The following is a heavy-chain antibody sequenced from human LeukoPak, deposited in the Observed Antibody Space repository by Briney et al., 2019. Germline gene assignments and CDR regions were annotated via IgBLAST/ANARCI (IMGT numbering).Heavy chain of an antibody. CDR3: ARGRVHELLYLCY. V-gene: IGHV1-8*01. Sequence: ASVKVSCKASGYTFTSYDINWVRQATGQGLEWMGWMNPNSGNTGYAQKFQGRVTMTRNTSISTAYMELSSLRSEDTAAYYCARGRVHELLYLCYWCQGTLVTVSS. J-gene: IGHJ4*02. CDR1: GYTFTSYD. D-gene: IGHD3-10*01. CDR2: MNPNSGNT.